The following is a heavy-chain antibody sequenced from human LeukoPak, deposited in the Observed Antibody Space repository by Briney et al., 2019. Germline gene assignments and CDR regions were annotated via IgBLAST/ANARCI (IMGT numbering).Heavy chain of an antibody. J-gene: IGHJ4*02. Sequence: ASVKVSCKASGYTFTGYYMHWVRQAPGQGLEWMGWINPNSGGTNYAQKFQGRVTMTRDTSISTAYMELSRPRSDDTAVYYCARDIELWAPTHYWGQGTLVTVSS. D-gene: IGHD5-18*01. V-gene: IGHV1-2*02. CDR3: ARDIELWAPTHY. CDR2: INPNSGGT. CDR1: GYTFTGYY.